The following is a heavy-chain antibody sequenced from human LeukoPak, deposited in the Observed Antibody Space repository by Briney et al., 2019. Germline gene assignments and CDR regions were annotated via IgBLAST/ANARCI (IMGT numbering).Heavy chain of an antibody. CDR1: GFTFSTYA. D-gene: IGHD6-19*01. V-gene: IGHV3-33*01. J-gene: IGHJ4*02. CDR2: IWYNGKNK. CDR3: VRDPSNSGWAFDY. Sequence: GSLRLSCAASGFTFSTYAMHWVRQAPGKGPEWVAMIWYNGKNKHYADSVKGRFTISRDNSKNTLDLQMNSLRADDTAVYYCVRDPSNSGWAFDYWGQGTLVTVSS.